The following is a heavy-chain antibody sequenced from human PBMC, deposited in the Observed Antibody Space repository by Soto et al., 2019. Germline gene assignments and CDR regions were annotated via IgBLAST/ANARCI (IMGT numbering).Heavy chain of an antibody. V-gene: IGHV3-30*03. CDR1: GFSLSSFE. Sequence: QVHLVESGGGMVHSGGSLTLSCEVSGFSLSSFEMHWVRQSPGKGLEWVAFISHEGENKYYADSVKGRFTISRDNSKNTLSLHMNNLRPADTALYRCARGDQWDILLRYFGMDVWGPGTTVTVSS. CDR3: ARGDQWDILLRYFGMDV. J-gene: IGHJ6*02. D-gene: IGHD1-26*01. CDR2: ISHEGENK.